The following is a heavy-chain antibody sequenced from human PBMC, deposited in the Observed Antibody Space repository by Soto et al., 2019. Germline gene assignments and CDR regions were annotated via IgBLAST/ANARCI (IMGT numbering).Heavy chain of an antibody. D-gene: IGHD3-3*01. CDR3: AKGTYDFWSGYYTTEPYNWFDP. Sequence: GGSLRLSCAASGFTFSSYGMHWVRQAPGKGLEWVAAISYDGSNKYYADSVKGRFTISRDNSKNTLYLQMNSLRAEDTAVYYCAKGTYDFWSGYYTTEPYNWFDPWGQGTLVTVSS. CDR1: GFTFSSYG. V-gene: IGHV3-30*18. J-gene: IGHJ5*02. CDR2: ISYDGSNK.